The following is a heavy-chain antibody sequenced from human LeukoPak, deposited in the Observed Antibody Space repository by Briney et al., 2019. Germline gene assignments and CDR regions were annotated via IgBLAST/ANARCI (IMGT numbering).Heavy chain of an antibody. D-gene: IGHD4-23*01. CDR1: GGSINNYY. CDR3: ARRTVVLDY. CDR2: IYYSGST. Sequence: SETLSLTCTVSGGSINNYYWSWVRQPPGKGLEWTGYIYYSGSTTYNPSLKSRVTISVDTSKNQFSLMLSSVTAADTAMYYCARRTVVLDYWGQGALVTVSS. J-gene: IGHJ4*02. V-gene: IGHV4-59*08.